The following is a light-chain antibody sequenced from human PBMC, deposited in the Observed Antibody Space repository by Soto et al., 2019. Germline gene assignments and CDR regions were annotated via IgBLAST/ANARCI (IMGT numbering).Light chain of an antibody. CDR1: QSVSSRF. V-gene: IGKV3-20*01. CDR2: GAS. Sequence: EIVMTQSPGTLSLSPGERATLSCRASQSVSSRFAWYQQKPGQAPRLLISGASSRATGIPDRFSGSGFGTDFTLTISRLEPEDFALYYCQHYAGGSRITFGQGTRLEIK. J-gene: IGKJ5*01. CDR3: QHYAGGSRIT.